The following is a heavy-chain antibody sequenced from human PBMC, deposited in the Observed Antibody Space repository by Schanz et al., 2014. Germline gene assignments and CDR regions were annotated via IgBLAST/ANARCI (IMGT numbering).Heavy chain of an antibody. CDR1: GFGFSSYS. CDR3: AKDGPGGSGSYSADGGMDV. J-gene: IGHJ6*02. CDR2: ISGGGGTT. Sequence: EVQLVESGGDLVQPGGSLRLSCAASGFGFSSYSMNWVRQAPGKGLEWVSAISGGGGTTYYTDTVKGRFTISRDNSKSTLYLQMNSLRAEDTAVYYCAKDGPGGSGSYSADGGMDVWGQGTTVTVSS. V-gene: IGHV3-23*04. D-gene: IGHD3-10*01.